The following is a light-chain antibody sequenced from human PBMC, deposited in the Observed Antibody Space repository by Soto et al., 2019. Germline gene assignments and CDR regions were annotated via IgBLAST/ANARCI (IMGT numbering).Light chain of an antibody. CDR1: SSNIGSKT. Sequence: QSVLTQPASASGTPGQRVTISCYGSSSNIGSKTVNWYHQLPGTVPKLLIYNSYQRPSGVPDRFSSSKTDTSASLPISGVQSEDEADYYCSAWYASLNVDVFGTGTKVTVL. CDR3: SAWYASLNVDV. J-gene: IGLJ1*01. V-gene: IGLV1-44*01. CDR2: NSY.